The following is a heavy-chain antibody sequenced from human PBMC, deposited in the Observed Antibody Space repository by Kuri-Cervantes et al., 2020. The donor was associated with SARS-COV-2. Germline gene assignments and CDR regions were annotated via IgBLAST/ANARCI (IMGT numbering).Heavy chain of an antibody. D-gene: IGHD5-18*01. CDR3: ASEGGYSYGYDY. CDR2: IKQDGSEK. J-gene: IGHJ4*02. Sequence: GESLKISCAASGFTFSSYWMSWVRQAPGKGLEWVANIKQDGSEKYYVDSVKGRFTISRDNSKNTLYLQMNSLRAEDTAVYYCASEGGYSYGYDYWGQGTLVTVSS. CDR1: GFTFSSYW. V-gene: IGHV3-7*01.